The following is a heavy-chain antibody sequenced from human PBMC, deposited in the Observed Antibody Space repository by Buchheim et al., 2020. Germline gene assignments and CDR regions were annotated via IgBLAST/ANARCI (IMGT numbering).Heavy chain of an antibody. D-gene: IGHD3-22*01. V-gene: IGHV3-7*01. J-gene: IGHJ4*02. CDR1: GFIFNVYW. CDR3: VRDQGSSGGY. Sequence: EVQLVESGGGLVQPGGSLRLPCAASGFIFNVYWMTWVRQVPGKGLEGVANIKEDGSEKFYVDSVKGRFTISRDNAKNSLFLQMFSLRAEDTAVYYCVRDQGSSGGYWGQGTL. CDR2: IKEDGSEK.